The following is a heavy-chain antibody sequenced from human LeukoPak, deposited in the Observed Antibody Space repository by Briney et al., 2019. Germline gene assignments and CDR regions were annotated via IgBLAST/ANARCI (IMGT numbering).Heavy chain of an antibody. CDR3: ARERGRGRDSPWFDY. J-gene: IGHJ4*02. Sequence: GGSLRLSCAASGFIVSGDFMSWVRQAPGKGLEWVSVIYSDGSTQYADSVKGRFTISRDNSKNTLDLQMTGLRAEDTAVYYCARERGRGRDSPWFDYWGQGTLVTVSS. CDR1: GFIVSGDF. D-gene: IGHD1-26*01. CDR2: IYSDGST. V-gene: IGHV3-53*01.